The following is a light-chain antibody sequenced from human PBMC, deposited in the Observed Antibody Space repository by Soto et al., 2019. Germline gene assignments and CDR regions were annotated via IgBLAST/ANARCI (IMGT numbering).Light chain of an antibody. Sequence: QLVLTQSPSASASLGASVNLTCTLSSGHSSHTIAWHQVQPVKGPRYLMKLDTDGSHSKGDGIPDRFSGSSSGAERYLTISSRQSEDEADYYCQTWDTAHVVFGGRTKLTVL. J-gene: IGLJ2*01. CDR3: QTWDTAHVV. V-gene: IGLV4-69*01. CDR1: SGHSSHT. CDR2: LDTDGSH.